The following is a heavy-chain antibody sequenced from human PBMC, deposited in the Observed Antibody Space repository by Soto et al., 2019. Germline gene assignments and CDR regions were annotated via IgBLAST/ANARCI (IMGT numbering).Heavy chain of an antibody. CDR3: AKLGVGVVGATDY. CDR2: ISRSGDST. CDR1: GFTFSSYA. V-gene: IGHV3-23*01. D-gene: IGHD1-26*01. Sequence: EVQLLESGGGLVQPGGSLRLSCAASGFTFSSYALSWVRQAPGKGLEWVSTISRSGDSTYYADSVKGRFTISRDNPKNTLNLQMNSLRAEDTAVYYCAKLGVGVVGATDYWGQGTLVTVSS. J-gene: IGHJ4*02.